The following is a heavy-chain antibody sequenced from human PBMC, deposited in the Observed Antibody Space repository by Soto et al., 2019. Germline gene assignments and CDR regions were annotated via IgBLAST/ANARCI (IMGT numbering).Heavy chain of an antibody. V-gene: IGHV1-3*01. CDR1: GYTFNKYG. CDR2: INAGNGET. D-gene: IGHD3-16*01. J-gene: IGHJ5*02. Sequence: QVHLVQSGAEVKKPGASVKVSCEASGYTFNKYGIHWVRQAPGQRLEWMGWINAGNGETKYSQKFQGRVTITSDTCTSTIYVVLSSLRAEDTSDYACARDSGGVQVPGAGWFDLWGQGSVVTVSS. CDR3: ARDSGGVQVPGAGWFDL.